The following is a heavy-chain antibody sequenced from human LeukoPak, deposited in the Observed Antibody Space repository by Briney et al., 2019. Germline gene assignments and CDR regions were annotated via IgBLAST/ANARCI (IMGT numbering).Heavy chain of an antibody. Sequence: GGSLRLSCAASGFTFSNYSMNWVRQAPGKGLEWVSSISSSSSDIYYADSLKGRFTISRDNAKNSLYLQMNSLRAEDTAVYYCARDRARFDYWGQGTLVTVSS. D-gene: IGHD3-10*01. CDR3: ARDRARFDY. CDR2: ISSSSSDI. CDR1: GFTFSNYS. J-gene: IGHJ4*02. V-gene: IGHV3-21*01.